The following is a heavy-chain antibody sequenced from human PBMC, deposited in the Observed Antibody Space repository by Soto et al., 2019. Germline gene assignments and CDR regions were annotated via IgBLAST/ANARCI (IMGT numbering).Heavy chain of an antibody. CDR1: GFTFSSYA. V-gene: IGHV3-30-3*01. CDR2: ISYDGSNK. D-gene: IGHD2-15*01. CDR3: ARVGLWLLLHYYFDY. Sequence: QVQLVESGGGVVQPGRSLRLSCAASGFTFSSYAMHWVRQAPGKGLEWVAVISYDGSNKYYADSVKGRFTISRDNSKNTLYLQRNSRRAEDTAVYYWARVGLWLLLHYYFDYWGQGTLVTVSS. J-gene: IGHJ4*02.